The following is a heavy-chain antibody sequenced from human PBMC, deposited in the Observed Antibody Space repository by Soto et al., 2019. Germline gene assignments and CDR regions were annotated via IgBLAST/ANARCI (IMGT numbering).Heavy chain of an antibody. V-gene: IGHV4-39*02. J-gene: IGHJ3*01. D-gene: IGHD3-22*01. CDR2: IYYSGST. Sequence: SETLSLSCTVSGGSISSSSYYWGWIRQPPGNGLKWIGSIYYSGSTYYNPSLKSRVTISVDTSKNQFSLKLSSVTAADTAVYYCARDQLYYNDISGRPLNAFDVWGQGTMVT. CDR3: ARDQLYYNDISGRPLNAFDV. CDR1: GGSISSSSYY.